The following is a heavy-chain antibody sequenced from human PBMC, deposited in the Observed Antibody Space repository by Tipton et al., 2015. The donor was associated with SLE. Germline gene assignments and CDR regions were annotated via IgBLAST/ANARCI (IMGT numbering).Heavy chain of an antibody. D-gene: IGHD5-18*01. CDR2: LYNSGST. V-gene: IGHV4-59*01. CDR1: GASISSYN. J-gene: IGHJ3*01. Sequence: GSLRLSCTVSGASISSYNWNWIRQPPGKALEWIGHLYNSGSTNSNPSLKSRVTISVDTSKNQISLKLKSLTPADTAVYYCARGGHTYGFEAFDVWGQGTMVTVSS. CDR3: ARGGHTYGFEAFDV.